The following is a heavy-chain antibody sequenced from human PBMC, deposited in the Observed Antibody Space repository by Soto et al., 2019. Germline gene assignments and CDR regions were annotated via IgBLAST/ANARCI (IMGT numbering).Heavy chain of an antibody. D-gene: IGHD2-2*01. J-gene: IGHJ4*02. CDR2: ISKSDYT. Sequence: PGGSLRLSCTVSGFAFNNYGINWVRHAPGKGMEWVSSISKSDYTYYSDSVKGRCGISRDIAKSSVSLHMNTLRVKDTAASYCARGDSIITPAVLDVWGQGTLVTVSS. V-gene: IGHV3-21*01. CDR1: GFAFNNYG. CDR3: ARGDSIITPAVLDV.